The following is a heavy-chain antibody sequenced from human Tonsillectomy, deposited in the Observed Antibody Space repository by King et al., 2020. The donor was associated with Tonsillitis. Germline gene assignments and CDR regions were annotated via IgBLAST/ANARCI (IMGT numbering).Heavy chain of an antibody. J-gene: IGHJ5*02. CDR2: INHSGST. Sequence: HVQLPQWGAGLLKPSETLSLTCAVYGGSLSGYYWNWIRQPPGKGLEWIGEINHSGSTNYNPSLKSRVTISVDTSKNHFSLKLNSVTAADTAVYYCARGETLQGDWFDPWGQGTLVTVSS. D-gene: IGHD4-11*01. CDR1: GGSLSGYY. CDR3: ARGETLQGDWFDP. V-gene: IGHV4-34*01.